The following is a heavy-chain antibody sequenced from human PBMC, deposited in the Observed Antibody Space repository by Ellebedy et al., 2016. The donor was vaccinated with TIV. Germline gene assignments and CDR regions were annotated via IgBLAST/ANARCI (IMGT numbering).Heavy chain of an antibody. CDR2: IYYSGST. V-gene: IGHV4-30-4*08. Sequence: MPSETLSLTCTVSGASIITGDYYWSWIRQSPGKGLERIGYIYYSGSTSYNPSLKSRITISVDTSKNQYSLKLSSVSAADTAVYYCARGPNYVWGSYKYFYYWGPGILVTVSS. CDR1: GASIITGDYY. J-gene: IGHJ4*02. D-gene: IGHD3-16*01. CDR3: ARGPNYVWGSYKYFYY.